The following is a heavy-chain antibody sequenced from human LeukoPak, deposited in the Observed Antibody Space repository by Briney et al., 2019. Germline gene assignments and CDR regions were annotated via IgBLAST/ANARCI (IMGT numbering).Heavy chain of an antibody. CDR3: ARTLDERGFDY. CDR2: ISYDGSNK. D-gene: IGHD1-1*01. Sequence: GRSLRLSCAASGFTFSSYAMHWVRQAPGKGLEGVAVISYDGSNKYYADSVKGRFTISRDNSKNTLYLQMNSLRAEDTAVYYCARTLDERGFDYWGQGTLVTVSS. V-gene: IGHV3-30-3*01. J-gene: IGHJ4*02. CDR1: GFTFSSYA.